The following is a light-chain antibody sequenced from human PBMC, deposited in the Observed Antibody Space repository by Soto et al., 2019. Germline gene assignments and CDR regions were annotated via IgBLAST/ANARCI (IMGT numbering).Light chain of an antibody. CDR2: IAS. V-gene: IGKV1-12*01. CDR1: QDISTW. CDR3: QQADSFPFT. Sequence: DIQMTQSPSSVSASVGDRVTITCRASQDISTWLAWYQQKPGKAPNLLIYIASSLQSGVPSRFSGSGSGTKFPLSISSLQPEDSATYYCQQADSFPFTFGPGTTVEI. J-gene: IGKJ3*01.